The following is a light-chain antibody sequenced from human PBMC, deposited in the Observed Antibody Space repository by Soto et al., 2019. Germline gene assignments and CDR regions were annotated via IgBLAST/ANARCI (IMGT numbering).Light chain of an antibody. J-gene: IGLJ1*01. CDR3: ATWDSSLSTGV. CDR1: SSNIGNNY. Sequence: QSVLTQPASVSADPGQTVTISCSGSSSNIGNNYVSWYQQFPGTAPQLLIYDNNNRPSGIPDRFSGSKSGTSATLDITGLQTGDEADYYCATWDSSLSTGVFGTGTKVTVL. V-gene: IGLV1-51*01. CDR2: DNN.